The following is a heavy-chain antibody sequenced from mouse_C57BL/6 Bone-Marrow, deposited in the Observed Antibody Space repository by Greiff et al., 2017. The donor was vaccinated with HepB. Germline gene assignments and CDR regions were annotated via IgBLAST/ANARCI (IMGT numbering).Heavy chain of an antibody. V-gene: IGHV5-9-1*02. Sequence: EVQGVESGEGLVKPGGSLKLSCAASGFTFSSYAMSWVRQTPEKRLEWVAYISSGGDYIYYADTVKGRFTISRDNARNTLYLQMSSLKSEDTAMYYCTRVPHYYYGSSLDVWGTGTTVTVSS. CDR3: TRVPHYYYGSSLDV. D-gene: IGHD1-1*01. CDR1: GFTFSSYA. CDR2: ISSGGDYI. J-gene: IGHJ1*03.